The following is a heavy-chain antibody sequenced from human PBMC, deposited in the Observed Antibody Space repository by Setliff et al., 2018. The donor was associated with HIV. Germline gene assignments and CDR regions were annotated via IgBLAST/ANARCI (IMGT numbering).Heavy chain of an antibody. Sequence: GASVKVSCKASGYTFTGYYMHWVRQAPGQGLEWMGWISAYNGNTNYAQKFQGRVTMTTDTSTSTGYMELRSLRSDDTAVYYCARDEQWLVRVGAFDIWGQGTMVTVSS. CDR2: ISAYNGNT. D-gene: IGHD6-19*01. CDR1: GYTFTGYY. V-gene: IGHV1-18*04. CDR3: ARDEQWLVRVGAFDI. J-gene: IGHJ3*02.